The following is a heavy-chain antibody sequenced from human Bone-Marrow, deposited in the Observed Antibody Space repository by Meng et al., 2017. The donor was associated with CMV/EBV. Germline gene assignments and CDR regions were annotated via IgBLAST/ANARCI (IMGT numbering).Heavy chain of an antibody. CDR1: GFTFSSYA. Sequence: ESLKISCVASGFTFSSYAMSWIRQPPGKGLEWIGNIYYSGRNYNPSLKIRVTISIDASKSQFSLKLTAVTAAATAFYCCERSGYSCGWYEIDYWGQGTLVTCYS. D-gene: IGHD6-19*01. V-gene: IGHV4-59*01. CDR2: IYYSGR. J-gene: IGHJ4*02. CDR3: ERSGYSCGWYEIDY.